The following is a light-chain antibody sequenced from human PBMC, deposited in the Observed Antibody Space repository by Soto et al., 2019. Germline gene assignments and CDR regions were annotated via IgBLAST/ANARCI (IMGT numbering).Light chain of an antibody. CDR2: EGS. J-gene: IGLJ2*01. Sequence: QSALTQPASVSGSPGQSITISCTGTSSDVGNFNLVSWYQQYPGKPPKLMIYEGSKRPSGVSNRFSGSKSGNTASLTISGLQAEDEADYYCCSYAGSIVVFGGGTKLTVL. CDR1: SSDVGNFNL. V-gene: IGLV2-23*01. CDR3: CSYAGSIVV.